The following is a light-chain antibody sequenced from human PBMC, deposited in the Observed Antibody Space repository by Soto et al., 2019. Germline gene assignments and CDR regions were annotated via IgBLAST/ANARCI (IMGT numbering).Light chain of an antibody. CDR1: SSNIGAGYD. CDR3: QSYDSRLSGSV. Sequence: QAVVTQPPSVSGAPGQRVTISCTGSSSNIGAGYDVHWYQQFPGTAPKLLIYGNSNRPSGVPDRFSGSKSGTSASLAITGLQAEDEADYYCQSYDSRLSGSVFGGGTQLTVL. J-gene: IGLJ3*02. V-gene: IGLV1-40*01. CDR2: GNS.